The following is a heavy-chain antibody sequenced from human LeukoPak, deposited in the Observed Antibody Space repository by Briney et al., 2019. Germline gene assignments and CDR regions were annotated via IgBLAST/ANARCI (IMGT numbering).Heavy chain of an antibody. Sequence: ASVKVSCKASGYTVTYFYIHWMRQAPGQALEWMGWINPNSGGTNFAQQFQGRVTMTRDTSISTAYMELSSLTSDATAVYYCARDLKTRYYYDSSASYSLAAFDIWGQGTVVTVSS. CDR2: INPNSGGT. V-gene: IGHV1-2*02. J-gene: IGHJ3*02. CDR3: ARDLKTRYYYDSSASYSLAAFDI. D-gene: IGHD3-22*01. CDR1: GYTVTYFY.